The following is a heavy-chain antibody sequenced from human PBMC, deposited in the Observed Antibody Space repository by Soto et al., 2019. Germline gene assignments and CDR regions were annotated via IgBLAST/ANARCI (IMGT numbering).Heavy chain of an antibody. D-gene: IGHD2-15*01. CDR1: GGSFSGYY. J-gene: IGHJ4*02. V-gene: IGHV4-34*01. Sequence: PSETLSLTCAVYGGSFSGYYWSWIRQPPGKGLEWIGEINHSGSTNYNPSLKSRVTISVDTSKNQFSLKLRSVTAADTAVYYCARKPLILPLDYWGQGALVTV. CDR3: ARKPLILPLDY. CDR2: INHSGST.